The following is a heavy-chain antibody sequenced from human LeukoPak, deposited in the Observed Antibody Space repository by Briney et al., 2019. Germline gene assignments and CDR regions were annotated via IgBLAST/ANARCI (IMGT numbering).Heavy chain of an antibody. CDR3: ARGVEDTGDY. CDR2: INTNAGNP. J-gene: IGHJ4*02. Sequence: GASVKVSCKASGYTFTTYALNWVRQAPGQGLEWMGWINTNAGNPTYAQGFTGRFVFSVDASVSTAYLQISSLKGEDTAVYYCARGVEDTGDYWGQGTLVTVSS. V-gene: IGHV7-4-1*02. D-gene: IGHD2-15*01. CDR1: GYTFTTYA.